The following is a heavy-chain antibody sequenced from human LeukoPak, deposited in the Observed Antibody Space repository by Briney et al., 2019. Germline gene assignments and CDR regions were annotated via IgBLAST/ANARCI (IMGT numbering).Heavy chain of an antibody. CDR2: IYYSGST. V-gene: IGHV4-39*01. CDR3: ARYRPGRPMYYFDY. CDR1: GVSISSSSYY. J-gene: IGHJ4*02. Sequence: SETLSLTCTVSGVSISSSSYYWGWIRQPPGKGLEWIGSIYYSGSTYYNPSLKSRVTISVDTSKNQFSLKLSSVTAADTAVYYCARYRPGRPMYYFDYWGQGTLVTVSS.